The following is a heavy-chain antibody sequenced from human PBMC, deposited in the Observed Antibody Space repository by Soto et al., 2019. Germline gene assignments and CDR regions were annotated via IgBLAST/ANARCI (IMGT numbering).Heavy chain of an antibody. CDR3: ARSSRYQYDSSEGNFDY. CDR1: GVSISSNNW. V-gene: IGHV4-4*02. D-gene: IGHD3-22*01. CDR2: MYHTGST. Sequence: QVQLQESGPGLVKPSGTLSLTCAVSGVSISSNNWWSWVRQPPGKGLEWLGEMYHTGSTNYNPSLKSRVTISVDRPKHHLSLELNSVTAADTAVYYCARSSRYQYDSSEGNFDYWGQGTLVTVSS. J-gene: IGHJ4*02.